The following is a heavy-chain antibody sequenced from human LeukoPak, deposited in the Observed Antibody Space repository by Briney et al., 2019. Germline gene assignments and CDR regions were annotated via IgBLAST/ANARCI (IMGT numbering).Heavy chain of an antibody. Sequence: ASVKVSRKSSGYTFTGYYMHWVRQAPGQGREWMGWIIPNSGGTNYAQKFQGRVTMTRDTSISTAYMELRRLSSDDTAVYYCARGTVASSSWCVVDYWGQGTLVSVSS. J-gene: IGHJ4*02. V-gene: IGHV1-2*02. CDR1: GYTFTGYY. CDR2: IIPNSGGT. CDR3: ARGTVASSSWCVVDY. D-gene: IGHD6-13*01.